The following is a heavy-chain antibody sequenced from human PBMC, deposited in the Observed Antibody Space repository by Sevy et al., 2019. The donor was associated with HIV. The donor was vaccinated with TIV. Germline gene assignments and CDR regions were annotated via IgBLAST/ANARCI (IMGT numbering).Heavy chain of an antibody. V-gene: IGHV1-18*03. D-gene: IGHD6-6*01. Sequence: ASVKVSCKASGYTFTSYGISWVRQAPGQGLEWMGWISAYNGNTNYAQKLQGRVTMTTDTSTSTAYMELRSLRSDDMAVYYCATHKGYSSSGWFDPWGQGTLVTVSS. CDR1: GYTFTSYG. CDR3: ATHKGYSSSGWFDP. J-gene: IGHJ5*02. CDR2: ISAYNGNT.